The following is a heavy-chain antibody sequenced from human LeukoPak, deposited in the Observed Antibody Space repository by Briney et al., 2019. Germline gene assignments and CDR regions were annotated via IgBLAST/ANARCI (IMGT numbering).Heavy chain of an antibody. CDR2: ISSSSSYI. CDR1: GFTFSSYS. J-gene: IGHJ6*03. D-gene: IGHD6-13*01. CDR3: ARAIESIAAAGTVYYYYMDV. Sequence: SGGSLRLSCAASGFTFSSYSMNWVRQAPGKGLEWVSSISSSSSYIYYADSVKGRFTISRDNAKNSLYLQMNSLRAEDTAVYYCARAIESIAAAGTVYYYYMDVWGKGTTVTVSS. V-gene: IGHV3-21*01.